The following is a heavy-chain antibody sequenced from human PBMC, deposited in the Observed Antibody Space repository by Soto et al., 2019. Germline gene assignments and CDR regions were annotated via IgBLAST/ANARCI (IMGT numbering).Heavy chain of an antibody. J-gene: IGHJ6*02. D-gene: IGHD3-3*01. Sequence: GGSLRLSCAASEFTFSSYGMHWVRQAPGKGLEWVAVISYDGSNKYSADSVRGRFTISRDNSKNTLFLQMHSLRVEDTAVYYCVKGLRSWITIFGPDTGDYGMDVWGQGTTVTVSS. CDR2: ISYDGSNK. CDR1: EFTFSSYG. V-gene: IGHV3-30*18. CDR3: VKGLRSWITIFGPDTGDYGMDV.